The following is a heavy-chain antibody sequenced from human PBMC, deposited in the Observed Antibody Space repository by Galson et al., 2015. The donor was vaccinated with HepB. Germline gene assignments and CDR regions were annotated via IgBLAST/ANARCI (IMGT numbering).Heavy chain of an antibody. CDR1: GFTFSSYG. CDR2: IRYDGSNK. D-gene: IGHD2-2*02. J-gene: IGHJ3*02. CDR3: AKLLLYPGDASDI. V-gene: IGHV3-30*02. Sequence: SLRLSCAASGFTFSSYGMHWVRQAPGKGLEWVAFIRYDGSNKYYADSVKGRFTISRDNSKNTLYLQMNSLRAEDTAVYYCAKLLLYPGDASDIWGQGTMVTVSS.